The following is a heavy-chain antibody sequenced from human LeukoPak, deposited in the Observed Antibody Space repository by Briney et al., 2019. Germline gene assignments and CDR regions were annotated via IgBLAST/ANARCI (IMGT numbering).Heavy chain of an antibody. CDR1: GFTFSSYE. CDR2: ISSSGSTI. V-gene: IGHV3-48*03. D-gene: IGHD3-22*01. CDR3: ARDSWYYYDSSGYSYYFDY. Sequence: GGSLRLSCAASGFTFSSYEMNWVRRAPGKGLEWVSYISSSGSTILYTDSVKGRFTISRDNAKNSLYLQVNSLRAEDTAVYYCARDSWYYYDSSGYSYYFDYWGQGTLVTVSS. J-gene: IGHJ4*02.